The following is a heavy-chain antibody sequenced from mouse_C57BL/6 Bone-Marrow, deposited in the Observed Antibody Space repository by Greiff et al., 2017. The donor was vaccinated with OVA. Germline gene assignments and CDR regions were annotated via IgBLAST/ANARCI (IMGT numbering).Heavy chain of an antibody. J-gene: IGHJ4*01. CDR3: ARGRDGYYEGYAMDY. D-gene: IGHD2-3*01. V-gene: IGHV1-81*01. Sequence: VKLMESGAELARPGASVKLSCKASGYTFTSYGISWVKQRTGQGLEWIGEIYPRSGNTYYNEKFKGKATLTADKSSSKAYMGLRSLTSDDSAVYFCARGRDGYYEGYAMDYWGQGTSVTVSS. CDR2: IYPRSGNT. CDR1: GYTFTSYG.